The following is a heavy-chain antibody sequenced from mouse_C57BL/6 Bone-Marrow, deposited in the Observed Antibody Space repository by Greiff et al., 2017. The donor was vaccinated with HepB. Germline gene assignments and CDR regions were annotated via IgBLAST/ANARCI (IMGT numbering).Heavy chain of an antibody. CDR2: IDPSDSYT. V-gene: IGHV1-59*01. Sequence: VKLQQPGAELVRPGTSVKLSCKASGYTFTSYWMHWVKQRPGQGLEWIGVIDPSDSYTNYNQKFKGKATLTVDTSSSTAYMQLSSLTSEDSAVYYCARSSGCYAMDYWGQGTSVTVSS. J-gene: IGHJ4*01. CDR3: ARSSGCYAMDY. CDR1: GYTFTSYW.